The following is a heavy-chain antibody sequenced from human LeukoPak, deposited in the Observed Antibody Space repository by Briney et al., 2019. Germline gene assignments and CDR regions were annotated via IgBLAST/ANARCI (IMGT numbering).Heavy chain of an antibody. CDR2: ISAYNGNT. V-gene: IGHV1-18*01. CDR1: GGTFSSYA. CDR3: ARDREEYSGSQPDAFDI. J-gene: IGHJ3*02. D-gene: IGHD1-26*01. Sequence: ASVKVSCKASGGTFSSYAISWVRQAPGQGLEWMGWISAYNGNTNYAQKLQGRVTMTTDTSTSTAYMELRSLRSDDTAVYYCARDREEYSGSQPDAFDIWGQGTMVTVSS.